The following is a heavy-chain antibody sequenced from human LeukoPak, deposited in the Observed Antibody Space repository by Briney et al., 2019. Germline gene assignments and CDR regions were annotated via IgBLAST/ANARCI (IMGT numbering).Heavy chain of an antibody. V-gene: IGHV4-34*01. CDR1: DGSFSGYY. J-gene: IGHJ5*02. CDR3: ARLGWFGELLYGGNWFDP. D-gene: IGHD3-10*01. Sequence: SETLSLTCAVYDGSFSGYYCSWIRQPPGKGLEWIGEINHSGSANYNPSLKSRVTILLDMSKNQFSLNLSSVTAADTAVYYCARLGWFGELLYGGNWFDPWGQGTLVTVSS. CDR2: INHSGSA.